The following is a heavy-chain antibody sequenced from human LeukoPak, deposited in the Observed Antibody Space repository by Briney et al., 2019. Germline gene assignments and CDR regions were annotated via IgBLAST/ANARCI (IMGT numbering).Heavy chain of an antibody. D-gene: IGHD2-8*02. Sequence: PGRSLRLSCAVSGLTFTTYAITWVRHAPAKGLEWVSTISGSCESTFYTDSVKGRFTISRDSSKNTMYLQMNSLRAEDTAIYYCAKLLVPTRLFDAFDIWGQGTMVTVSS. CDR3: AKLLVPTRLFDAFDI. CDR2: ISGSCEST. CDR1: GLTFTTYA. J-gene: IGHJ3*02. V-gene: IGHV3-23*01.